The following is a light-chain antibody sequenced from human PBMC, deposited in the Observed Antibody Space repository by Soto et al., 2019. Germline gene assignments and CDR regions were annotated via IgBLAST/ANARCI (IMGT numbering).Light chain of an antibody. CDR2: RAS. Sequence: DIQMTQSPSTLSASVGDRVTITCRASQSITTWLAWYQHKPGKAPKLLIYRASNLQSGVPSRFSGSGSRTDCTRTISSLQPDDFPTYYCQQYKLYSQFWPFGQGTKVEIK. CDR1: QSITTW. J-gene: IGKJ1*01. V-gene: IGKV1-5*03. CDR3: QQYKLYSQFWP.